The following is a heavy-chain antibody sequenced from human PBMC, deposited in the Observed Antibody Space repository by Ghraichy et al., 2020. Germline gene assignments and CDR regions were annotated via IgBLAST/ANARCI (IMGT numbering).Heavy chain of an antibody. D-gene: IGHD6-13*01. V-gene: IGHV3-23*01. CDR3: AKTPGYSSTWYIDY. Sequence: GESLNISCAASGFTFSNYAMSWVRQAPGKGLEWVSAISNSGGSTYYADSVRGRFTISRDNSKNTLYLQMNGLRAEDTAVYYCAKTPGYSSTWYIDYWGQGTLVTVSS. CDR1: GFTFSNYA. CDR2: ISNSGGST. J-gene: IGHJ4*02.